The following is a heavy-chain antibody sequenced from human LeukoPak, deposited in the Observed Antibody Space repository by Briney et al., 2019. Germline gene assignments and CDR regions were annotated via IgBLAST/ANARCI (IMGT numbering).Heavy chain of an antibody. V-gene: IGHV3-7*01. J-gene: IGHJ6*02. CDR2: VKQDGSEE. Sequence: PGGSLRLSCAASGFTFSSYRMSWVRQAPGKGLEWVANVKQDGSEEYYVDSVKGRFTISRDNAKNSLYLQMNSLRAEDTAVYYCAREIRALYYGMDVWGQGTTVTVSS. CDR1: GFTFSSYR. CDR3: AREIRALYYGMDV.